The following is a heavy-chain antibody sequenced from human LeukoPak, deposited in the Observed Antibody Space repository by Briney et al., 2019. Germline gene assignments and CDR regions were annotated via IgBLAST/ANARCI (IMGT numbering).Heavy chain of an antibody. V-gene: IGHV1-58*01. CDR2: IVVDSDNT. CDR1: GFTFTSRSA. J-gene: IGHJ5*02. D-gene: IGHD6-13*01. CDR3: AAPYTSSWFDL. Sequence: GASVKVSCKASGFTFTSRSAVQWVRQARGQRLEWIGWIVVDSDNTNYAENFQERVTITRDMSASTSYMELSSLRSEDTAVYFCAAPYTSSWFDLCGQGTLVTVSS.